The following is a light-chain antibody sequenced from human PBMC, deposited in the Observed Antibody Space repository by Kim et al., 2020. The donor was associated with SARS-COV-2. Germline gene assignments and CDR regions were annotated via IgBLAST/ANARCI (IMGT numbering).Light chain of an antibody. V-gene: IGKV1-16*02. CDR2: AAS. CDR3: QQYKSFPQT. Sequence: DIQMTQSPSSLSASVGDRVTITCRASQDISNHLAWFQHKPGKAPKSLIYAASRLERGVPSKFSGSGSGTEFTLTISSLQPEDFAAYYCQQYKSFPQTFGAGTEVDIK. J-gene: IGKJ4*02. CDR1: QDISNH.